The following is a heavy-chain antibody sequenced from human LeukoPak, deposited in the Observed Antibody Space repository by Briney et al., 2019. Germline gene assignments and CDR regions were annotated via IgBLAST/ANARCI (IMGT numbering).Heavy chain of an antibody. CDR3: ARRAGAYSHPYDY. CDR1: GFTFSSYE. CDR2: ISSSGSTI. D-gene: IGHD4/OR15-4a*01. J-gene: IGHJ4*02. Sequence: GGSLRLSCAASGFTFSSYEINWVRQAPGKGLEWVSYISSSGSTIYYADSVKGRFTISRDNAKNSLYLQMNSLRAEDTAVYYCARRAGAYSHPYDYWGQGTLVTVSS. V-gene: IGHV3-48*03.